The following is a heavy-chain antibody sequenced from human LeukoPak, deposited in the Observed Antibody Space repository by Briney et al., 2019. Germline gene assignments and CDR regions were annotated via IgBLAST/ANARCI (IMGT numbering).Heavy chain of an antibody. J-gene: IGHJ4*02. Sequence: SETLSLTCTVSGGSISTHYWSWIRQSPGEGLEWIGYVYYSGDSKYHSSLNSRVTISVDTSKNQFSLKLTSVTNADTAVYYCARDGHTYGYFDYWGQGTPVTVSS. CDR3: ARDGHTYGYFDY. D-gene: IGHD5-18*01. CDR1: GGSISTHY. V-gene: IGHV4-59*11. CDR2: VYYSGDS.